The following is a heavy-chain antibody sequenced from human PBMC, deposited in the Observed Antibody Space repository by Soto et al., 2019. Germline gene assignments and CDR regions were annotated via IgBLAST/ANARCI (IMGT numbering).Heavy chain of an antibody. D-gene: IGHD1-20*01. V-gene: IGHV3-23*01. CDR1: GFTFSSCA. Sequence: PGGSLRLSCAASGFTFSSCAMSWVRQAPGKGLEWVSAISGSGGSTYYADSVKGRFTISRDNSKNTLYLQMNSLRAEDTAVYYCAKDVPEITGTTAQYYYYGMDVWGQGTTVTVSS. J-gene: IGHJ6*02. CDR3: AKDVPEITGTTAQYYYYGMDV. CDR2: ISGSGGST.